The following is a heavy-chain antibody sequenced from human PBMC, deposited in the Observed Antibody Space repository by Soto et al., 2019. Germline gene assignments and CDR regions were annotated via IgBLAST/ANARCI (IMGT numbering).Heavy chain of an antibody. CDR3: ARQGVLREFYYYGRDV. J-gene: IGHJ6*02. CDR2: IYPGDSDT. D-gene: IGHD2-8*01. CDR1: GYIFTSYW. Sequence: GESLKISCKGSGYIFTSYWIGRVRQMPRKGLEWMGIIYPGDSDTRYNPSFQGQVTIPADKSISTAYLQWSSLKTSDTAMYYCARQGVLREFYYYGRDVWGQGTTVTV. V-gene: IGHV5-51*01.